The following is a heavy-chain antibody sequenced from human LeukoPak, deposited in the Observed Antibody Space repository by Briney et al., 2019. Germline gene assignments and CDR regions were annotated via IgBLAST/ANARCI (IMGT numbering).Heavy chain of an antibody. CDR3: ARDGGYSGYDADC. CDR1: GFTLSTYS. D-gene: IGHD5-12*01. CDR2: ISDSSAM. J-gene: IGHJ4*02. Sequence: GGSLRLSCAASGFTLSTYSMKWVRQAPGKGLEWVSYISDSSAMYYADSVRGRFTISRENDKNSLFLQMNSLRAEDTAVYYCARDGGYSGYDADCWGQGTLVTVSS. V-gene: IGHV3-48*01.